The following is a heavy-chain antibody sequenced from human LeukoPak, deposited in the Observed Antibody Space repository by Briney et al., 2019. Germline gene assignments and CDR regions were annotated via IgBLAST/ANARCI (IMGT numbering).Heavy chain of an antibody. Sequence: ASVKVSCKASGYTFAAYYMHWVRQAPGQGLEWMGWINPNSGGTNYAQKFQGRVTMTRDTSISTAYMELSRLRSDDTAVYYCARGRYCSSTSCKKDWFDPWGQGTLVTVSS. CDR2: INPNSGGT. V-gene: IGHV1-2*02. CDR1: GYTFAAYY. D-gene: IGHD2-2*01. CDR3: ARGRYCSSTSCKKDWFDP. J-gene: IGHJ5*02.